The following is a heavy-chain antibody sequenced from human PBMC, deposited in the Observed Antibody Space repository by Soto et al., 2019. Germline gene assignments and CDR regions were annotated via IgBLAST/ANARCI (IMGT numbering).Heavy chain of an antibody. CDR2: INPNGGCT. CDR3: ARAGYCSGGTCFHGNCDY. D-gene: IGHD2-15*01. V-gene: IGHV1-46*01. Sequence: QVQLVQSGAEVKRPGASVKVSCKASGYTFTTYYMHWVRQAPGQGLEWLGIINPNGGCTTYAQKFQGRVTMTRDTSTSTVYLELSSLRSEDTAVYYCARAGYCSGGTCFHGNCDYWGQGTLVTVSA. J-gene: IGHJ4*02. CDR1: GYTFTTYY.